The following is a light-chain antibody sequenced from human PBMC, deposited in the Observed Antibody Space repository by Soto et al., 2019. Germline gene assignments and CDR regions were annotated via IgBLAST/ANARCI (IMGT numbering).Light chain of an antibody. J-gene: IGLJ1*01. Sequence: SVLAQPPSASGTPGQRVTISCSGSRSSIGSNTVNWYQHLPGMAPKLLIYSNTHRPSGVPDRFSASKAGASASLAISGLQSGDEGDYYCAAWDASLGGFYVFGSGTRSPS. CDR1: RSSIGSNT. CDR3: AAWDASLGGFYV. CDR2: SNT. V-gene: IGLV1-44*01.